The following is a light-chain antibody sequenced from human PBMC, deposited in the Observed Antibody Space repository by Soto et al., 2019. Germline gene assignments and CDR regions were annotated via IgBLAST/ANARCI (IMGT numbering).Light chain of an antibody. J-gene: IGKJ5*01. V-gene: IGKV1-27*01. CDR3: QMYNSAPIT. CDR2: SAS. Sequence: DIQMTQSPSSLSASIGDRVTITCRASQDIAHYLAWYQQKPGKVPQVLISSASTLQSGVSSRFSGSGSGTDFTLTINGLQPEDVATYYCQMYNSAPITFGQGTRL. CDR1: QDIAHY.